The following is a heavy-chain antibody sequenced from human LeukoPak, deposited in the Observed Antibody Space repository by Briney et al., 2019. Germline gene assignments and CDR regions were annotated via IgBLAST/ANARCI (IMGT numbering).Heavy chain of an antibody. J-gene: IGHJ4*02. CDR2: INHNGYS. D-gene: IGHD3-16*01. V-gene: IGHV4-59*11. CDR1: GGSITSHY. Sequence: SETLSLTCTVSGGSITSHYWNWIRQPPGKGLEWIGYINHNGYSNSNPSLKSRVTISRDTSKNQFSLKLNSVTAADTAVYYCARSVYPHYYFDYWGQAALVTVSP. CDR3: ARSVYPHYYFDY.